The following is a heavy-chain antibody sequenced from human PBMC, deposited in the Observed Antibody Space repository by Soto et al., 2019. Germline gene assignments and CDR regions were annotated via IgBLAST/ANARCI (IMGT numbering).Heavy chain of an antibody. D-gene: IGHD6-6*01. Sequence: GGSLRLSCAASGFTFSSYSMNWVRQAPGKGLEWVSSISSSSGYIYYADSVKGRFTISRDNAKNSLYLQMNSLRAEDTAVYYCSSSPPAWYFDYWGQGTLVTVSS. V-gene: IGHV3-21*01. J-gene: IGHJ4*02. CDR1: GFTFSSYS. CDR2: ISSSSGYI. CDR3: SSSPPAWYFDY.